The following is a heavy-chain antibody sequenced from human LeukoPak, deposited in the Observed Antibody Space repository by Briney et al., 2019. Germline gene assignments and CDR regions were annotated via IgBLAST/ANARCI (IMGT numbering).Heavy chain of an antibody. Sequence: SETLSLTCTVSGGSISSSSYYWGWIRQPPGKGLERIGSIYYSGSTYYNPSLKSRVTISVDTSKNQFSLKLSSVTAADTAVYYCARHPAVYYYDSSGYYYYWGQGTLVTVSS. D-gene: IGHD3-22*01. CDR1: GGSISSSSYY. J-gene: IGHJ4*02. CDR3: ARHPAVYYYDSSGYYYY. CDR2: IYYSGST. V-gene: IGHV4-39*01.